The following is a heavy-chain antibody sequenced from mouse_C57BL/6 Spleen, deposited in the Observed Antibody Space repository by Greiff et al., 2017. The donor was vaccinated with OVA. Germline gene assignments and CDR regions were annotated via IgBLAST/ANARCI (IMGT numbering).Heavy chain of an antibody. CDR3: AIYGNVDY. V-gene: IGHV1-50*01. J-gene: IGHJ2*01. CDR2: IDPSDSYT. D-gene: IGHD1-1*01. CDR1: GYTFTSYW. Sequence: VQLQQPGAELVKPGASVKLSCKASGYTFTSYWMQWVKQRPGQGLEWIGEIDPSDSYTNYNQKFKGKATLTVDTSSSTAYMQLSSLTSEDSAVYYCAIYGNVDYWGQGTTLTVSS.